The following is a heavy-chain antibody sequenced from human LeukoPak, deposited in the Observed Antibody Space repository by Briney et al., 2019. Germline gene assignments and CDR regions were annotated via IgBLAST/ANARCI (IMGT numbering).Heavy chain of an antibody. D-gene: IGHD5-18*01. V-gene: IGHV3-53*01. CDR1: GFTVSSSY. Sequence: GGSLRLSCAASGFTVSSSYMSWVRQAPGKGLEWVSVFYSGGKTYYTDSVKGRFIISRDSAKDTLYLQMNSLRAEDTAVYYCARDAVDTANAVWGQGTTVTVSS. CDR3: ARDAVDTANAV. CDR2: FYSGGKT. J-gene: IGHJ6*02.